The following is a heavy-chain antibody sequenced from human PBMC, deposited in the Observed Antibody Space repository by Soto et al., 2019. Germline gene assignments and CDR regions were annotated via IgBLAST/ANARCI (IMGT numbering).Heavy chain of an antibody. Sequence: GGSLRLSCAASGFTVSSNYMSWVRQAPGKGLEWVSIIYSGGSTYYADSVKGRFTISRDNSKNTLYLQMNSLRAEDTAVYYCARAEGSSGYPLAYWGQGTLVTVSS. CDR2: IYSGGST. CDR1: GFTVSSNY. J-gene: IGHJ4*02. CDR3: ARAEGSSGYPLAY. D-gene: IGHD3-22*01. V-gene: IGHV3-53*01.